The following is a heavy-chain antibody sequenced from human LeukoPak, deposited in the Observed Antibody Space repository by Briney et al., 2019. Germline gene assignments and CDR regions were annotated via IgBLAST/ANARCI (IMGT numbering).Heavy chain of an antibody. CDR2: IYYSGST. V-gene: IGHV4-30-4*08. J-gene: IGHJ4*02. CDR1: GGSISSGDYY. D-gene: IGHD3-16*02. Sequence: SETLSLTCTVSGGSISSGDYYWSWIRQPPGKGLEGIGYIYYSGSTYYNPSLKSRVTISVDTSKNQFSLKLSSVTAADTAVYYCARGKNDYVWGSYRSYYFDYWGQGTLVTVSS. CDR3: ARGKNDYVWGSYRSYYFDY.